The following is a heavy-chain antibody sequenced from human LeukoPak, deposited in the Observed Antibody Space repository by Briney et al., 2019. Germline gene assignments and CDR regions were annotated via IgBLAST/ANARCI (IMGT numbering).Heavy chain of an antibody. CDR1: GYTFTSYD. D-gene: IGHD6-13*01. V-gene: IGHV1-8*01. J-gene: IGHJ5*02. CDR2: MNPNSGNT. Sequence: ASVKVSCKASGYTFTSYDINWVRQATGQGLEWMGWMNPNSGNTGYAQKFQGRVTMTRNTSISTAYMELSSLRSEDTAVYYCARGKHSSSWYGENWFDPWGQGTLVTVSS. CDR3: ARGKHSSSWYGENWFDP.